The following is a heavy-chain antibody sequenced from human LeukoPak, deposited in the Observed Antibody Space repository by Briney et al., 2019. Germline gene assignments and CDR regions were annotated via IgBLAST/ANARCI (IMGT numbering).Heavy chain of an antibody. J-gene: IGHJ4*02. CDR2: ISYNGYT. CDR1: GGSISTYY. CDR3: ARHLDYYGSGSYEF. D-gene: IGHD3-10*01. Sequence: SETLSLTCAVSGGSISTYYWSWIRQPPGKGLEWIGYISYNGYTNYNPSLNSRVTMSVDTSKSQFSLRLSSVIASDTAVYYCARHLDYYGSGSYEFWGQGTLVTVSS. V-gene: IGHV4-59*08.